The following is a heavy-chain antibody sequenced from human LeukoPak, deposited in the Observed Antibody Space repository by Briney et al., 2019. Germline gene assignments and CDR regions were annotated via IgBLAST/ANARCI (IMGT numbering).Heavy chain of an antibody. D-gene: IGHD1-26*01. Sequence: ASVKVSCKAAGYTFTGYYMHWVRQAPGQGLEWMGWINPNSGGTNYAQKFQGRVTMTRDTSISTAYMELSRLRSDDTAVYYCARGRATTPETVIPRDDWFDPWGQGTLVTVSS. V-gene: IGHV1-2*02. CDR1: GYTFTGYY. CDR2: INPNSGGT. CDR3: ARGRATTPETVIPRDDWFDP. J-gene: IGHJ5*02.